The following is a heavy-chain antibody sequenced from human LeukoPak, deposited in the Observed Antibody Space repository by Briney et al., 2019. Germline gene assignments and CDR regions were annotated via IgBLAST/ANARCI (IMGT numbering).Heavy chain of an antibody. CDR2: INHSGNT. CDR1: GGSFSGYY. J-gene: IGHJ4*02. CDR3: AREGYGDYYFDY. Sequence: SETLSLTSAVYGGSFSGYYWSWIRQPPGKGLEWIGEINHSGNTNYNPSLKSRVTISVDTSKNQFSLKLSSVTAADTAVYYCAREGYGDYYFDYWGQGTLVTVSS. V-gene: IGHV4-34*01. D-gene: IGHD4-17*01.